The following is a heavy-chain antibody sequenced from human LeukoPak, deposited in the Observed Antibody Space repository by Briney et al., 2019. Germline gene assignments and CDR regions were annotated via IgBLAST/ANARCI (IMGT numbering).Heavy chain of an antibody. CDR2: ISAYNGNT. V-gene: IGHV1-18*01. J-gene: IGHJ3*02. D-gene: IGHD3-22*01. CDR3: ARDPQTISGYPLRDAFDI. CDR1: GYTFTSYG. Sequence: ASVKVSCKASGYTFTSYGISWVRQAPGQGLEWMGWISAYNGNTNYAQKLQGRVTMTTDTSTSTAYMELRSLRSDDTAVYYRARDPQTISGYPLRDAFDIWGQGTMVTVSS.